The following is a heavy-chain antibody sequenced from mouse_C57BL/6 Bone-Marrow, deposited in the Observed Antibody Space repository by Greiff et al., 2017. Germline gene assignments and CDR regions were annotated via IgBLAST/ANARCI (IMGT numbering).Heavy chain of an antibody. Sequence: EVQLQQSGPELVKPGASVKIPCKASGYTFTDYNMDWVKQSHGKSLEWIGDINPNNGGTIYNQKFKGKATLTVDKSSSTAYMELRSLTSEDTAVYYCARRQLYYDYDALLDYWGQGTTLTVSS. J-gene: IGHJ2*01. D-gene: IGHD2-4*01. CDR3: ARRQLYYDYDALLDY. V-gene: IGHV1-18*01. CDR2: INPNNGGT. CDR1: GYTFTDYN.